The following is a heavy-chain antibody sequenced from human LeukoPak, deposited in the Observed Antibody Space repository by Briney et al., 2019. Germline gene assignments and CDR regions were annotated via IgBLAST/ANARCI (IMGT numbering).Heavy chain of an antibody. V-gene: IGHV4-30-4*01. CDR2: IYYSGST. Sequence: PSETLSLTCTVSGVSISSGGYYWSWIRQPPGKGLEWIGYIYYSGSTYYNLSLKSRVTISVDTSKNQFSLKLSSVTAADTAVYYCARAGDGYNSWYFDLWGRGTLVTVSS. D-gene: IGHD5-24*01. J-gene: IGHJ2*01. CDR3: ARAGDGYNSWYFDL. CDR1: GVSISSGGYY.